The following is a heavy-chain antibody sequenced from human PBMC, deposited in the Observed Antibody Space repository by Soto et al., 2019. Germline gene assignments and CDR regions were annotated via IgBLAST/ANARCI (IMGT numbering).Heavy chain of an antibody. CDR2: VYSSGGT. J-gene: IGHJ5*02. D-gene: IGHD3-3*01. CDR1: GGSMSSYY. CDR3: ARGQRFSDWFDP. V-gene: IGHV4-4*07. Sequence: SETLSLTCTVSGGSMSSYYWTWIRQPAGKGLEWIGRVYSSGGTHYNPSLKSRVTISLGTSKNQFSLRLLSVTDADTAVYYCARGQRFSDWFDPWGQGTLVTVSS.